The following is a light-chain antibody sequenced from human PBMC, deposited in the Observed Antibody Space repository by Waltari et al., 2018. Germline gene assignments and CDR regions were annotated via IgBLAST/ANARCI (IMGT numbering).Light chain of an antibody. CDR2: WAS. Sequence: DFVMTQSPDSLALSLGDRATINCKYSPNLLYTSSHKTYLSWYQQKPVQTPTLLIYWASTPQSGVPDRVIGSGSDTDFTLTISSLQPEDAAVYYCQQYFSPPPTFGGGTKVEIK. CDR1: PNLLYTSSHKTY. CDR3: QQYFSPPPT. V-gene: IGKV4-1*01. J-gene: IGKJ4*01.